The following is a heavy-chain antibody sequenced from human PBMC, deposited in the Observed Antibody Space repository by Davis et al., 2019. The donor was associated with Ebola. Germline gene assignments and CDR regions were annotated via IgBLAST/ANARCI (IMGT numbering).Heavy chain of an antibody. Sequence: AASVKVSCKASGYTFTGYYMHWVRQAPGQGLEWMGWINPNSGGTNYAQKFQGRVTMTRDTSISTAYMELSRLRSDDTAVYYCAREHYGDGSEDFFDYWGQGTLVTVSS. J-gene: IGHJ4*02. V-gene: IGHV1-2*02. CDR2: INPNSGGT. D-gene: IGHD4-17*01. CDR1: GYTFTGYY. CDR3: AREHYGDGSEDFFDY.